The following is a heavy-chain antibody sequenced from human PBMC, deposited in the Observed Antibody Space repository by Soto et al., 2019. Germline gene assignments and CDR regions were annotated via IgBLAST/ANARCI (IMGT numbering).Heavy chain of an antibody. CDR2: IYYSGAS. CDR3: ARLHCASPNCVPLDP. J-gene: IGHJ5*02. Sequence: SVTQSHTWSVADGSINDDTCYWGWIRQPPGKGLEWIGSIYYSGASSYNPSLESRVTMSVDTSKKQLSLRLRSVTAADTAVYYCARLHCASPNCVPLDPWGQGTLVTVSS. V-gene: IGHV4-39*01. CDR1: DGSINDDTCY. D-gene: IGHD2-2*01.